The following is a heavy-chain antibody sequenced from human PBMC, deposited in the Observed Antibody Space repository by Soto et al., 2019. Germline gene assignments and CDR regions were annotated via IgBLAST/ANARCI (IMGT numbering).Heavy chain of an antibody. CDR2: ISSSGSTI. CDR3: ARDPGVIITRYAFDI. CDR1: GFTFSDYY. V-gene: IGHV3-11*01. Sequence: GGSLRLSCAASGFTFSDYYMSWIRQAPGKGLEWVSYISSSGSTIYYADSVKGRFTISRDNAKNSLYLQMNSLRAEDTAVYYCARDPGVIITRYAFDIWGQGTMVTVSS. D-gene: IGHD3-10*01. J-gene: IGHJ3*02.